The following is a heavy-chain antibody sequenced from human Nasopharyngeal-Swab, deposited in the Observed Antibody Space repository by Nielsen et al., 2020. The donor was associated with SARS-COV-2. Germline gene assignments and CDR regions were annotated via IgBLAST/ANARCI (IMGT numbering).Heavy chain of an antibody. Sequence: ASVKVSCKASGYTFTSYAMHWVRQAPGQRLEWMGWINDGNGNTKYSQKFQGRVTITRDTCASTAYMELSRLRSEDTAVYYCARYYYDMDDWGKGTTVTVSS. CDR2: INDGNGNT. CDR3: ARYYYDMDD. V-gene: IGHV1-3*01. CDR1: GYTFTSYA. J-gene: IGHJ6*03.